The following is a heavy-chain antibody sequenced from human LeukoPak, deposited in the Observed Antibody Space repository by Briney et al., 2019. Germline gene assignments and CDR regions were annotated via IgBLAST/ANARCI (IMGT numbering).Heavy chain of an antibody. J-gene: IGHJ4*02. Sequence: SLRLSCPASGFTCPTYTINWVRQARGKGLEWVSSISSSSSYIYYADSVKGRFTIARDNANNTLYLQMNSLRAEDTAVYFCASGGGSGWYDYWGQGTLVTVSS. CDR2: ISSSSSYI. CDR3: ASGGGSGWYDY. V-gene: IGHV3-21*01. D-gene: IGHD6-19*01. CDR1: GFTCPTYT.